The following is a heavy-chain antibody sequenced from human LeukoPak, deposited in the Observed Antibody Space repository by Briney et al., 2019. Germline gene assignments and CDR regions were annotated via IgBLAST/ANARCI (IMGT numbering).Heavy chain of an antibody. CDR3: ARSEDSSGYYGLYDAFDI. CDR2: ISSNGGST. V-gene: IGHV3-64*01. Sequence: PGGSLRLSCAASGFTFSSYAMHWVLQAPGKGLEYVSPISSNGGSTYYANSVKGRFTISRDNSKNTLYLQMGSLRAEDMAVYYCARSEDSSGYYGLYDAFDIWGQGTMVTVSS. J-gene: IGHJ3*02. CDR1: GFTFSSYA. D-gene: IGHD3-22*01.